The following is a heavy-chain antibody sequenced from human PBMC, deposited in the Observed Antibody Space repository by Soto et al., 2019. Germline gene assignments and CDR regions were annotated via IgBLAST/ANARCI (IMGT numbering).Heavy chain of an antibody. V-gene: IGHV1-8*01. J-gene: IGHJ6*03. CDR1: GYTFSNYN. CDR2: MNPDSGNT. CDR3: AREAASGPSFYYHYMDV. D-gene: IGHD3-10*01. Sequence: QEQLVQSGAEVKKPGAPVKVSCKASGYTFSNYNINWVRQASGQGLEWMGWMNPDSGNTGYAEKFQGRVTMTRNSSISTAYMELSGLRSEDTAVYYCAREAASGPSFYYHYMDVWGKGTTVTVSS.